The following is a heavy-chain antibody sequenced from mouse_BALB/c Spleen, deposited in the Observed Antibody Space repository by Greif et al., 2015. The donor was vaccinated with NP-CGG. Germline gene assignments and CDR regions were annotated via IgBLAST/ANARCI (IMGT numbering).Heavy chain of an antibody. CDR1: GFTFSDYY. V-gene: IGHV5-4*02. CDR3: ARDGNYWYFDV. CDR2: ISDGGSYT. Sequence: EVMLVESGGGLAKPGGSLKLSCAASGFTFSDYYMYWVRQTPEKRLEWVATISDGGSYTYYPDSVKGRFTISRDNAKNNLYPQMSSLKSEDTAMYYCARDGNYWYFDVWGAGTTVTVSS. D-gene: IGHD2-1*01. J-gene: IGHJ1*01.